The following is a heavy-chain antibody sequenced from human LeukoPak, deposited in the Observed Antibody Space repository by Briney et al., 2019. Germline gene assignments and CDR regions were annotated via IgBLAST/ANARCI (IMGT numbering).Heavy chain of an antibody. Sequence: GGSLRLSCAASGFTFSSYGMHWVRQAPGKGLEWVAVIWYDGSNKYYADSVKGRFTISRDNSKNTLYLQMNSLRAEDTAVYYCARDETTVATLDYWGQGTLVTVSS. V-gene: IGHV3-33*01. CDR2: IWYDGSNK. CDR3: ARDETTVATLDY. D-gene: IGHD4-17*01. CDR1: GFTFSSYG. J-gene: IGHJ4*02.